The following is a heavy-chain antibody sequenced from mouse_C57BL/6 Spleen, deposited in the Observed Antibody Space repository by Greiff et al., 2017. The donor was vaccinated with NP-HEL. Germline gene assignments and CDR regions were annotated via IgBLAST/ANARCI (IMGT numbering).Heavy chain of an antibody. J-gene: IGHJ3*01. D-gene: IGHD2-2*01. CDR2: IYPGDGDT. CDR3: GRGGGYPAWFAY. Sequence: VQLQQSGAELVKPGASVKISCKASGYAFSSYWMNWVKQRPGKGLEWIGQIYPGDGDTNYTGKFKGKATLTADKSSSPAYLQLSSLTSEAAAVYCCGRGGGYPAWFAYWGQGTLVTVAA. CDR1: GYAFSSYW. V-gene: IGHV1-80*01.